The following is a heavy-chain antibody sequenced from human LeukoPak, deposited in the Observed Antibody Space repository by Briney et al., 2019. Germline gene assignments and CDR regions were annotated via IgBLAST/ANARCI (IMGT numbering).Heavy chain of an antibody. CDR3: ARRAYCGGDCYTAFDY. Sequence: GGSLRLSCAASGFTFDDYGMSWVRQAPGKGLEWVSGINWNGGSTGYADSVEGRFTISRDNAKNSLYLQMNSLRAEDTALYYCARRAYCGGDCYTAFDYWGQGTLVTVSS. D-gene: IGHD2-21*02. V-gene: IGHV3-20*04. CDR1: GFTFDDYG. J-gene: IGHJ4*02. CDR2: INWNGGST.